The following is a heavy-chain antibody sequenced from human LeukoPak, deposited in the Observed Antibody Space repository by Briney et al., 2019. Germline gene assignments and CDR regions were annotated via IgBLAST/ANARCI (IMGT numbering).Heavy chain of an antibody. V-gene: IGHV1-3*01. CDR3: ARGLLWFGELSSPGY. CDR2: INAGNGNT. J-gene: IGHJ4*02. CDR1: GYTFTNYA. Sequence: GASVKVSCKASGYTFTNYAMHWVRQAPGQRLEWMGWINAGNGNTKYSQKFQGRVTITRDTSASTAYMELSSLRSEDTAVYYCARGLLWFGELSSPGYWGQGTLDTVSS. D-gene: IGHD3-10*01.